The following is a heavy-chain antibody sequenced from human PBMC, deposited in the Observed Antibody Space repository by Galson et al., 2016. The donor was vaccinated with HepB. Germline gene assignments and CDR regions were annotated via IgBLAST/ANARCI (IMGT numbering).Heavy chain of an antibody. CDR3: ASPQLGYGAGAHFHH. CDR2: VINDGTNK. D-gene: IGHD2-15*01. Sequence: SLRLSCAASGFTFSSYGMHWVRQAPGKGLEWVASVINDGTNKYYADSVKGRFTISRDNSKNTLYLQMKSLRLEDTAVYYRASPQLGYGAGAHFHHWGQGTLVTVSS. V-gene: IGHV3-30*03. CDR1: GFTFSSYG. J-gene: IGHJ1*01.